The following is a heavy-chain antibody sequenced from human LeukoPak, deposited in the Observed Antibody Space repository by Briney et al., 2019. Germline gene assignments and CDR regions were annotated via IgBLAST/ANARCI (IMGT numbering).Heavy chain of an antibody. D-gene: IGHD2-21*02. CDR2: VSYDGSNK. Sequence: PGGSLRLSCAASGFTFSNYAMHWVRQAPGKGLEWVAVVSYDGSNKYYADSVKGRFTISRDNSKNALSLQMNSLRADDTALYYCASGGYCAGDCYPGSIKNDAFGIWGQGTMVTVSS. CDR1: GFTFSNYA. J-gene: IGHJ3*02. V-gene: IGHV3-30-3*02. CDR3: ASGGYCAGDCYPGSIKNDAFGI.